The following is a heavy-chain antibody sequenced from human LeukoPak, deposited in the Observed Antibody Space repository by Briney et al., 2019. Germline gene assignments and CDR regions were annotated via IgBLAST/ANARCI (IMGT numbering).Heavy chain of an antibody. CDR2: IKYEGSEK. Sequence: GGSLRLSCAASGFTFIETWMTWVRQAPGKGLEWVANIKYEGSEKYYVDSVKGRFTISRDNAKNSLSLQMNSLRAEDTAVYYCAKYHYGSGTSLGYWGQGTLVTVSS. CDR3: AKYHYGSGTSLGY. D-gene: IGHD3-10*01. V-gene: IGHV3-7*01. J-gene: IGHJ4*02. CDR1: GFTFIETW.